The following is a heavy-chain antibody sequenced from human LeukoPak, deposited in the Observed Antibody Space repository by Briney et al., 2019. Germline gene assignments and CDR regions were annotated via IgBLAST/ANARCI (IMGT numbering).Heavy chain of an antibody. Sequence: GGSLRLSCAASGFTFSSYAMHWVRQAPGKGLEWVAVISYDGSNKYYADSVKGRFTISRDNSKNTLYLQMNSLRAEDTAVYYCAKSYYDFWSGKPDAFDIWGQGTMVTVSS. CDR1: GFTFSSYA. CDR2: ISYDGSNK. D-gene: IGHD3-3*01. CDR3: AKSYYDFWSGKPDAFDI. J-gene: IGHJ3*02. V-gene: IGHV3-30-3*01.